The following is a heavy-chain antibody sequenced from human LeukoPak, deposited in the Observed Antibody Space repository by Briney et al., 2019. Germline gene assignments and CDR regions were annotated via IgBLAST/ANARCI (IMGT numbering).Heavy chain of an antibody. CDR3: ARAYADY. V-gene: IGHV3-7*03. Sequence: GGSLRLSCAASGFTFSNYWMSWVRQAPGKGLEWVANIKQDGSEKYYVDFVKGRFTISRDNVKNSLYLQMNSLRAEDTAAYYCARAYADYWGQGTLVTVSS. J-gene: IGHJ4*02. CDR1: GFTFSNYW. CDR2: IKQDGSEK.